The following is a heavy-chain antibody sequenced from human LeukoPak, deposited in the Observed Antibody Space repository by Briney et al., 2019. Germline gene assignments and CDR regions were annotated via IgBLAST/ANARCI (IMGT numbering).Heavy chain of an antibody. CDR1: GFTFGSYG. CDR2: ISHDGKKK. V-gene: IGHV3-30*18. CDR3: VKDTAMELYDYYYYGMDV. J-gene: IGHJ6*02. Sequence: GGSLRLPCAASGFTFGSYGMHWVRQAPGKGLEWVAVISHDGKKKFYVDFVKSRFTISRDNSENTLYLQMNSLRTEDTAMYYCVKDTAMELYDYYYYGMDVWGQGTTITVSS. D-gene: IGHD5-18*01.